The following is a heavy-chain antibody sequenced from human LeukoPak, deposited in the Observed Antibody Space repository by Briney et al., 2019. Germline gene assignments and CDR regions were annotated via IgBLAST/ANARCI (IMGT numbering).Heavy chain of an antibody. CDR3: ARGSGHTIDY. CDR1: GFTFSSYE. J-gene: IGHJ4*02. V-gene: IGHV3-48*03. D-gene: IGHD6-19*01. CDR2: ISGSGGNT. Sequence: GGSLRLSCAASGFTFSSYEMNWVRQAPGKGLEWVSAISGSGGNTYYADSVKGRFTISRDNAKNSLYLQMNSLRAEDTAVYYCARGSGHTIDYWGQGTLVTVSS.